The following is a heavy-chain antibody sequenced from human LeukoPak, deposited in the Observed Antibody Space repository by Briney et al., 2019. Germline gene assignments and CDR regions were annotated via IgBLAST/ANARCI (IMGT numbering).Heavy chain of an antibody. CDR3: ARGNWNYREFDY. CDR2: IYYSGST. J-gene: IGHJ4*02. D-gene: IGHD1-7*01. Sequence: SETLSLTCTISGGSITSYHWSWIRQPPGKGLEWIGYIYYSGSTYYNPSLKSRVTISVDTSKNQFSLKLSSVTAADTAVYYCARGNWNYREFDYWGQGTLVTVSS. CDR1: GGSITSYH. V-gene: IGHV4-59*08.